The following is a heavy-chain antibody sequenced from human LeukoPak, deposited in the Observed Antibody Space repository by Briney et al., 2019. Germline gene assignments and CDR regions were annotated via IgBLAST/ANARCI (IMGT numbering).Heavy chain of an antibody. V-gene: IGHV3-53*01. CDR1: GFTVSSNY. D-gene: IGHD1-26*01. J-gene: IGHJ4*02. CDR2: IYSGGST. Sequence: GGSLRLSCAASGFTVSSNYMSWVRQAPGKGLEWVSVIYSGGSTYYADSVKGRFTISRDNSKNTLYLQMNSLRAEDTAVYYCAKEWELLAFDYWGQGTLVTVSS. CDR3: AKEWELLAFDY.